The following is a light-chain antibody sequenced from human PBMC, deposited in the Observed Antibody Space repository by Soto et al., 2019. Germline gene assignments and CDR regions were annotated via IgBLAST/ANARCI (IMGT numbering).Light chain of an antibody. CDR1: SGSIASNY. Sequence: FMLTQPHSVSESPGKTITISCSRSSGSIASNYVQWYQQRPGSAPTTVIFENNLRPSGVPDRFSGSIDSSSNSASLTIFGLKTEDEADYYCQSSDSGILVFGGGTQLTVL. CDR3: QSSDSGILV. CDR2: ENN. J-gene: IGLJ2*01. V-gene: IGLV6-57*04.